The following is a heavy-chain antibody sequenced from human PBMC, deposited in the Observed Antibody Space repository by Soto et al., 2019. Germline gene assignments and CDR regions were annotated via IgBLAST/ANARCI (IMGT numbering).Heavy chain of an antibody. J-gene: IGHJ3*02. CDR2: INAGNGNT. CDR3: ARAAKIVVVIKGSHDAFDI. CDR1: GYTFTSYA. D-gene: IGHD3-22*01. V-gene: IGHV1-3*01. Sequence: ASVKVSCKASGYTFTSYAMHWVRQAPGQRLEWMGWINAGNGNTKYSQKFQGRVTITRDTSASTAYKELSSLRSEDTAVYYFARAAKIVVVIKGSHDAFDIWGQGTMVTVSS.